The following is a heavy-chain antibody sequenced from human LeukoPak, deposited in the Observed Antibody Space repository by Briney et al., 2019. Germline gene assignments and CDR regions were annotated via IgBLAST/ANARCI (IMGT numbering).Heavy chain of an antibody. D-gene: IGHD3-10*01. J-gene: IGHJ4*02. CDR1: GYTFTSYY. V-gene: IGHV1-46*01. CDR3: ARRVPYDSGSYYNPFGY. CDR2: INPSGGST. Sequence: ASVKVSCKASGYTFTSYYMNWVRQAPGQGLEWMGIINPSGGSTSYAQKFQGRVTMTRDTSTSTVYMELSSLRSEDTAVYYCARRVPYDSGSYYNPFGYWGQGTLVTVSS.